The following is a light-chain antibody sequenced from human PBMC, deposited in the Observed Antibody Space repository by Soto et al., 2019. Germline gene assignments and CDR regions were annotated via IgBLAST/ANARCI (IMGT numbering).Light chain of an antibody. V-gene: IGKV3-20*01. CDR1: QSVSSSY. J-gene: IGKJ1*01. Sequence: EIVLTQSPGTLSLSPGERATPSCRASQSVSSSYLAWYQQKPGQAPRLLLYGASTRATGIPIRFRGSGSGCEFTLAISRLESEDFAMYYGQQCGGSQTVSQGTKVDIK. CDR2: GAS. CDR3: QQCGGSQT.